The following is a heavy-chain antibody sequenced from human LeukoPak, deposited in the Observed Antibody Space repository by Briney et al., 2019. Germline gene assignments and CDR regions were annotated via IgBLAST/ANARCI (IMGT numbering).Heavy chain of an antibody. J-gene: IGHJ4*02. Sequence: PGGSLRLSCAASGFSFSDYYMHWVRQAPGKGLEWVSSISFDSGDETLYADSVEGRFTISRDNTKNSMFLQMDSLTVEDTALYFCTRDLPATISLGDDYWGPGTPVTVSS. D-gene: IGHD5-12*01. CDR2: ISFDSGDET. V-gene: IGHV3-21*01. CDR1: GFSFSDYY. CDR3: TRDLPATISLGDDY.